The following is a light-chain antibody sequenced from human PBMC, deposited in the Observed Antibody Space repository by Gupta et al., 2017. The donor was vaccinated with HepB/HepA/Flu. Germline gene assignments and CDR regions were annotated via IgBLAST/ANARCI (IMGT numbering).Light chain of an antibody. CDR1: SSDVGGFNY. CDR3: SSYTGNSIVV. CDR2: DVS. J-gene: IGLJ2*01. V-gene: IGLV2-14*01. Sequence: QSALTQPASVSGSPGQSITISCTGTSSDVGGFNYVSWYQQHPGKAPKLMIFDVSNRPSGVSSRFSGSRSGNTASLTISGLQAEDEADYYCSSYTGNSIVVFGGGTKLTVL.